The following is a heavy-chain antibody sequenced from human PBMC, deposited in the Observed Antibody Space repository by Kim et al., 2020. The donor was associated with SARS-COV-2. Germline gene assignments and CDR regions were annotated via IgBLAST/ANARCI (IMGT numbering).Heavy chain of an antibody. CDR2: VTWNGVTT. D-gene: IGHD1-26*01. CDR1: GFTFEDSS. CDR3: AKQMWEYMDV. V-gene: IGHV3-43*01. Sequence: GGSLRLSFAASGFTFEDSSMHWVRQAPGKGLEWVSLVTWNGVTTYYADSVKGRFTVSRDNSKDSLYLQMNSLRPEDTALYYCAKQMWEYMDVWGKGTAVTVSS. J-gene: IGHJ6*03.